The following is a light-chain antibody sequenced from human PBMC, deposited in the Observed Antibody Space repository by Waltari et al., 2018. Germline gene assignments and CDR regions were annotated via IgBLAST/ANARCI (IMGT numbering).Light chain of an antibody. Sequence: QSALTQPASVSGSPGQSITISCTRTSSDVGAYNYVSRYQQHPGKAPKLMIYDVSNRPSGVSNRFSGSKSGNTASLTISGLQAEDEADYYCSSYTSSSTLDVVFGGGTKLTVL. CDR1: SSDVGAYNY. CDR3: SSYTSSSTLDVV. V-gene: IGLV2-14*01. J-gene: IGLJ2*01. CDR2: DVS.